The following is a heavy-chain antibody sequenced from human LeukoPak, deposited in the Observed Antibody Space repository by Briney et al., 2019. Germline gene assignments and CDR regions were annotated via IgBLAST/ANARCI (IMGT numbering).Heavy chain of an antibody. D-gene: IGHD3-16*02. CDR2: IYYSGST. CDR3: ARERLGELSLFDY. V-gene: IGHV4-39*07. J-gene: IGHJ4*02. Sequence: ASETLSLTCTVSGGSISSSSYYWGWIRQPPGKGLEWIGSIYYSGSTYYNPSLKSRVTISVDTSKNQFSLKLSSVTAADTAVYYCARERLGELSLFDYWGQGTLVTVSS. CDR1: GGSISSSSYY.